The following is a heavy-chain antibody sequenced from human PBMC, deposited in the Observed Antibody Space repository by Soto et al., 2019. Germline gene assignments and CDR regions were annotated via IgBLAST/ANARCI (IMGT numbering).Heavy chain of an antibody. J-gene: IGHJ4*02. CDR3: AKGGTHDGTSYFDH. Sequence: PGGSLRLSCAASGFSLSDFGMDWVRQAPGKGLEWLALVSHSGITIHYLDSVKGRFIVSRDSSRNTVYLQMNRLRSDDTGVYYCAKGGTHDGTSYFDHWGQGALVTVSS. CDR2: VSHSGITI. V-gene: IGHV3-30*18. D-gene: IGHD1-26*01. CDR1: GFSLSDFG.